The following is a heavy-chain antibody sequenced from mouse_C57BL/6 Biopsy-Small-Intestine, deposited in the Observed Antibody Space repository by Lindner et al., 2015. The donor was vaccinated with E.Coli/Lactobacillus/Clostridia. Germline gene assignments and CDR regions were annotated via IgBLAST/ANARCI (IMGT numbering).Heavy chain of an antibody. CDR1: GFNIKDYY. CDR2: IDPEDGDT. J-gene: IGHJ2*02. D-gene: IGHD2-1*01. V-gene: IGHV14-1*01. Sequence: VQLQGSGAELVRPGASVKLSCTASGFNIKDYYIHWVKQRPEQGLEWIGRIDPEDGDTESAPKFQGKATMTADTSSNTAYLQLSSLTSEDTAVYYCTKGHYGNYDYFDYWGQGTSLTVSS. CDR3: TKGHYGNYDYFDY.